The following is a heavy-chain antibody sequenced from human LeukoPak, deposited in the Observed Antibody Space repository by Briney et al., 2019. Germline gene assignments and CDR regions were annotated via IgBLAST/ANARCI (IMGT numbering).Heavy chain of an antibody. D-gene: IGHD6-19*01. V-gene: IGHV1-3*01. CDR1: QYAFTDYA. CDR3: ASTPLTETYSSGWYRVVNFDY. Sequence: ASVKVSCKASQYAFTDYAVHWVRQAPGQRLEWMGWINAGNGKTKYSQSFQGRITITRDTSATTAYMELTSLTSEDTAVYYCASTPLTETYSSGWYRVVNFDYWGQGTLVTVSS. CDR2: INAGNGKT. J-gene: IGHJ4*02.